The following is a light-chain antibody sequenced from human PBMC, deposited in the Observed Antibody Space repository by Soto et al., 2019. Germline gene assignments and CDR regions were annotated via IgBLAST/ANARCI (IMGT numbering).Light chain of an antibody. CDR3: LQYGSSVGT. J-gene: IGKJ2*02. CDR2: GAS. Sequence: EIVLTQSPGTLSLSPGERATLSCRASQSVSSSYLAWYQQKPGQAPRLLIYGASGRATGIPDRFSGSGSGTDFSRTTCRLETEDFEVVYWLQYGSSVGTFGQGTKLVIK. CDR1: QSVSSSY. V-gene: IGKV3-20*01.